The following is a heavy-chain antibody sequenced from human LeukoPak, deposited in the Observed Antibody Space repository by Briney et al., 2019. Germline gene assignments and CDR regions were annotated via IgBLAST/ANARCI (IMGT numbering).Heavy chain of an antibody. CDR3: ATGGYSYIFDY. Sequence: PSETLSLTCTDSGGSISSGDYYWSWIRQPPGKGLEWIRYIYYSGSTYYNPSLKSRITISVDTSKNQFSLKLSSVTAADTAVYYCATGGYSYIFDYWGQGTLVTVSS. CDR1: GGSISSGDYY. D-gene: IGHD5-18*01. V-gene: IGHV4-30-4*08. CDR2: IYYSGST. J-gene: IGHJ4*02.